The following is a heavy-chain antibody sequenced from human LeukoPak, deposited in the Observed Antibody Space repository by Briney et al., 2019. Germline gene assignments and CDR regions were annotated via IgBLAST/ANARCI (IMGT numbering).Heavy chain of an antibody. J-gene: IGHJ3*02. Sequence: SETLSLTCTVSGGSISSYYWSWIRQPPGKGLEWIGHIYYSGNTNYNPSPKSRVTISVGPSKNQFSLMLSSVTAADPAVYYCGRVCVWFGGLGAFDIWGQGTMVTVSS. V-gene: IGHV4-59*08. CDR1: GGSISSYY. CDR3: GRVCVWFGGLGAFDI. CDR2: IYYSGNT. D-gene: IGHD3-10*01.